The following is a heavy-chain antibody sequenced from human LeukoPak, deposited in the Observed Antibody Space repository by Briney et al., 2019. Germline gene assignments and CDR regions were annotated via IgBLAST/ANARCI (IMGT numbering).Heavy chain of an antibody. D-gene: IGHD4-17*01. CDR1: GGSISSYY. Sequence: SETLSLTCTVSGGSISSYYWSWIRQPPGKGLEWIGYIYYSGNTNYNPSLKSRVTISVDASKNQFSLKLSSVTAADTAVYYCARSPDYGDYFDYWGQGTLVTVSS. J-gene: IGHJ4*02. V-gene: IGHV4-59*01. CDR2: IYYSGNT. CDR3: ARSPDYGDYFDY.